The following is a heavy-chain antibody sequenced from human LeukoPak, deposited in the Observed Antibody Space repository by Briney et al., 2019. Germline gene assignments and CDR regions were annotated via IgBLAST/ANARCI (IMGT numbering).Heavy chain of an antibody. V-gene: IGHV1-18*01. CDR3: ARVPFDILTFGWYYGTDV. J-gene: IGHJ6*02. Sequence: ASVKVSCKASGYTFTSYGISWVRQAPGQGLEWMGWISAYNGNTNYAQKLQGRVTMTTDTSTSTAYMELRSLRSDDTAVYYCARVPFDILTFGWYYGTDVWGQGTTVTVSS. CDR1: GYTFTSYG. D-gene: IGHD3-9*01. CDR2: ISAYNGNT.